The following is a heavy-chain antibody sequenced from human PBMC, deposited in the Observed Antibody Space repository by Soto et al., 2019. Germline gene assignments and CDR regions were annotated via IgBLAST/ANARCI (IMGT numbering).Heavy chain of an antibody. V-gene: IGHV3-30*18. CDR1: GFTSSSYA. CDR3: AKVGGSSSWYRFYFDY. D-gene: IGHD6-13*01. Sequence: QVQLVESGGGVVQPGRSLRLSCAASGFTSSSYAMHWVRQAPGKGLEWVAVISYDGSTIYYADSVKGRFTISRDNSKNTLHLEMHSLRAEDTAVYYCAKVGGSSSWYRFYFDYWGQGTLVTVSS. J-gene: IGHJ4*02. CDR2: ISYDGSTI.